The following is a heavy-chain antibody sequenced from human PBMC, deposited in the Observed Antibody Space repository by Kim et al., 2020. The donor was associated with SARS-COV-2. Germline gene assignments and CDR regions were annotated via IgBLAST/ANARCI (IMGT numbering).Heavy chain of an antibody. J-gene: IGHJ5*02. CDR2: INHSGST. CDR3: ARKPRYCSGGSCVWFDP. CDR1: GGSFSGYY. D-gene: IGHD2-15*01. V-gene: IGHV4-34*01. Sequence: SETLSLTCAVYGGSFSGYYWSWIRQPPGKGLEWIGEINHSGSTNYNQSLKSRVTISVDTSKNQFSLKLSSVTAADTAVYYCARKPRYCSGGSCVWFDPWGQGTLVTVSS.